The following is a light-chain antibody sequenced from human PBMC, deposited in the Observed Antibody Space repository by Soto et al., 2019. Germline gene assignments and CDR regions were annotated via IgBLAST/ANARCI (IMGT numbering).Light chain of an antibody. CDR3: QQRSDWPYT. Sequence: EIVLTQSPVTLSLSPGERATLSCRASQSVSIYLAWYQQKPGQAPRLLIYDGSSRATGLPARFSGSGAGTDFTLTISSLEPEDFAVYYCQQRSDWPYTFGQGTNLEIK. V-gene: IGKV3-11*01. CDR1: QSVSIY. J-gene: IGKJ2*01. CDR2: DGS.